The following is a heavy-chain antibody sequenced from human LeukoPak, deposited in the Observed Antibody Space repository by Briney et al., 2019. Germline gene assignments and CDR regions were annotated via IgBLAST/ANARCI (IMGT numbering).Heavy chain of an antibody. CDR1: GDFISSNYYY. D-gene: IGHD6-13*01. CDR2: IYSSGST. CDR3: ARRCSSSYYYYYMDV. V-gene: IGHV4-39*07. J-gene: IGHJ6*03. Sequence: SETLSLTCSVSGDFISSNYYYWGWIRQPPGKGLEWIGSIYSSGSTYYNPSLKSRVTISVDTSKNQFSLKPSSVTAADTAVYYCARRCSSSYYYYYMDVWGKGTTVTISS.